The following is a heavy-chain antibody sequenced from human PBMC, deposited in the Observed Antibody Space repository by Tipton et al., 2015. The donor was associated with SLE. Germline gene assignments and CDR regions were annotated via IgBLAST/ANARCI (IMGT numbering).Heavy chain of an antibody. CDR3: ARVYSSNWYDYYYMDV. CDR2: LSETGYSS. CDR1: GFTFNNYA. J-gene: IGHJ6*03. Sequence: SLRLSCAASGFTFNNYAMSWVRQAPGRGLEWVSALSETGYSSYYADSVKGRFAISRDNAKNSLYLQMNSLRAEDTAVYYCARVYSSNWYDYYYMDVWGKGTTVTVSS. V-gene: IGHV3-21*01. D-gene: IGHD6-13*01.